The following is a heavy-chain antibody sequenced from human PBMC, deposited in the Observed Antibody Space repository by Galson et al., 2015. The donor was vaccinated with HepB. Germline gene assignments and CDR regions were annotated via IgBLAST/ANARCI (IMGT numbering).Heavy chain of an antibody. V-gene: IGHV1-2*02. CDR1: GYTFTGYY. J-gene: IGHJ4*02. Sequence: SVKVSCKASGYTFTGYYMHWVRQAPGQGLEWMGWINPNSGVTKFAQKFQGRVTMTRDTSISTAYVELTRLRSDDAAVYYCARDYFDSSGSGTFDYWGQGTLVTVSS. CDR2: INPNSGVT. CDR3: ARDYFDSSGSGTFDY. D-gene: IGHD3-22*01.